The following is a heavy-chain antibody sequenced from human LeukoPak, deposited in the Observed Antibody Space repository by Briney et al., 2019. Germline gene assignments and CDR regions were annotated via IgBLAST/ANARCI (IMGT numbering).Heavy chain of an antibody. CDR3: ARDHRCSSWYCRENNWFDP. J-gene: IGHJ5*02. CDR1: GFTFSSYA. D-gene: IGHD6-13*01. V-gene: IGHV3-23*01. Sequence: PGGSLRLSCAASGFTFSSYAMSWVRQAPGKGLEWVSAISGSGGSTYYADSVKGRFTISRDNSKNTLYLQMNSLRAEDTAVYYCARDHRCSSWYCRENNWFDPWGQGTLVTVSS. CDR2: ISGSGGST.